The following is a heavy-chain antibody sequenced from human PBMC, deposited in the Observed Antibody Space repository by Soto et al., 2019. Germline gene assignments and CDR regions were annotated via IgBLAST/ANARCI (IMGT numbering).Heavy chain of an antibody. CDR3: ARLNAGTTYYYYGMDV. Sequence: LSLTCTVSGASVSSSSYYWGWIRQPPGKGLEWIGSIYYSGSTYYNPSLKNRVTISVDTSKNQFSLKLSSVTAADTAVFYCARLNAGTTYYYYGMDVWGQGTTVTVSS. J-gene: IGHJ6*02. CDR2: IYYSGST. CDR1: GASVSSSSYY. V-gene: IGHV4-39*01. D-gene: IGHD1-7*01.